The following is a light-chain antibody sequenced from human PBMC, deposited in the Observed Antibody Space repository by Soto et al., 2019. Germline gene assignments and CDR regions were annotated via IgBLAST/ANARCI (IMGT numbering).Light chain of an antibody. J-gene: IGKJ4*01. CDR1: QSVLYSSNNKNY. CDR2: WAS. CDR3: QQYYSTLLT. Sequence: MTQSPNSLAVSLGERATINCKSSQSVLYSSNNKNYLAWYQHKPGQPPKLLIYWASTRESGVPDRFSGSGSGTDFTLTISSLQAEDVAVYYCQQYYSTLLTFGGWTKV. V-gene: IGKV4-1*01.